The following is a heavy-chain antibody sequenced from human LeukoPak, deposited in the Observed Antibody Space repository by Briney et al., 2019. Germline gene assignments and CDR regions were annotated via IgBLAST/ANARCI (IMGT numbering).Heavy chain of an antibody. J-gene: IGHJ4*02. CDR3: AKESGKFDY. Sequence: GGSLRLSCVASGLNFDDSAMHWVRQAPGKGLEWVSLISADGGSTFSADSVKGRFSISRDNSKNSLYLQMNSLRSEDTAMYYCAKESGKFDYWGQGTLVGVSS. CDR1: GLNFDDSA. CDR2: ISADGGST. V-gene: IGHV3-43*02.